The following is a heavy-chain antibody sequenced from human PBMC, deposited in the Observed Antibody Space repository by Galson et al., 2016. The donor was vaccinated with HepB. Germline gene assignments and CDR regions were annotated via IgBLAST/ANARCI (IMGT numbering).Heavy chain of an antibody. CDR2: TDQSGTT. Sequence: SETLSLTCTVSGGSISSINWWTWVRQPPGKGLEWIGETDQSGTTNYNPSLKSRVTISVDKSKNQFSLTMTSVTAADTAVYYCARGGYGWLQLIDFWGQGTLVTVSS. CDR3: ARGGYGWLQLIDF. V-gene: IGHV4-4*02. D-gene: IGHD5-24*01. CDR1: GGSISSINW. J-gene: IGHJ4*02.